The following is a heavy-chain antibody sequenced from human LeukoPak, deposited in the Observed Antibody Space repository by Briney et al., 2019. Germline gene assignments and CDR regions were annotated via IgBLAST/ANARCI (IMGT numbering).Heavy chain of an antibody. Sequence: SETLSLTCTVSGASISSSYWNWIRQPPGKGLEWIGYISHTGSTNYSPSLKGRVTIAVDASKNHFSLRLTSVTAADTAVYYCARYLSSGLDYWGQGTLVTVSS. V-gene: IGHV4-59*01. CDR1: GASISSSY. CDR3: ARYLSSGLDY. CDR2: ISHTGST. J-gene: IGHJ4*02. D-gene: IGHD3-22*01.